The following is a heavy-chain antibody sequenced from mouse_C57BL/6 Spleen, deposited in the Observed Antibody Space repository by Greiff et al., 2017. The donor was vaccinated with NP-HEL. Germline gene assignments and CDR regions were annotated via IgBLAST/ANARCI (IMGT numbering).Heavy chain of an antibody. V-gene: IGHV5-6*01. CDR2: ISSGGSYT. Sequence: EVQLVESGGDLVKPGGSLKLSCAASGFTFSSYGMSWVRQTPDKRLEWVATISSGGSYTYYPDSVKGRFTISRDNAKNTLYLQMSSLKSEDTAMYYCARHGGYDYDAFAYWGQGTLVTVSA. J-gene: IGHJ3*01. D-gene: IGHD2-4*01. CDR1: GFTFSSYG. CDR3: ARHGGYDYDAFAY.